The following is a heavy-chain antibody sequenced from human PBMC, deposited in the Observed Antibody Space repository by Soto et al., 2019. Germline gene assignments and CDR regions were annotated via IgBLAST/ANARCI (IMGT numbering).Heavy chain of an antibody. CDR1: GFSLITNA. V-gene: IGHV3-23*01. J-gene: IGHJ4*02. CDR2: VSGGSGTT. CDR3: ARWNGYGDH. D-gene: IGHD1-1*01. Sequence: EVQLLESGGGLVQPGGSLRLSCAAFGFSLITNAVTWVRQAPGKGLEWVSGVSGGSGTTHYADSVKGRFTITTDDSDNTAYLQMNGLRVEDTAVYYCARWNGYGDHWGQGTLVTVS.